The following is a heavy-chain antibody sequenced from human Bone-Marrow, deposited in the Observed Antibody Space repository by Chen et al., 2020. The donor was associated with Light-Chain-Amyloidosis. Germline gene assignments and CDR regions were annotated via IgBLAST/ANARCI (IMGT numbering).Heavy chain of an antibody. CDR2: IYPDDSDA. J-gene: IGHJ4*02. CDR3: ARRRDGYNFDY. Sequence: EVQLEQSGPEVKKPGESLKISCKGSGYTFPNYWIGWVRQMPGKGLEWMGVIYPDDSDARYSPSFEGQVTISADKSITTAYLQWRSLKASDTAMYYCARRRDGYNFDYWGQGILVTVSS. V-gene: IGHV5-51*01. CDR1: GYTFPNYW. D-gene: IGHD5-12*01.